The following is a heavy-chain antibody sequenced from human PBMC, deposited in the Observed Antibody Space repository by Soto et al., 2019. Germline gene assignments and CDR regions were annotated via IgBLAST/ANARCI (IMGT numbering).Heavy chain of an antibody. J-gene: IGHJ4*02. CDR1: GDTFTDYY. D-gene: IGHD2-21*02. CDR3: ARGGHVVVVTAALAY. Sequence: QVQLVQSGAEVKKPGASVKVSCKASGDTFTDYYIHWVRQAPGQGLEWMGTVNPSGGHTTYAQHFLGRMTMTRDTSTSTLYRELTSLTSEDTAVYYGARGGHVVVVTAALAYWGQGTLVTVSS. V-gene: IGHV1-46*01. CDR2: VNPSGGHT.